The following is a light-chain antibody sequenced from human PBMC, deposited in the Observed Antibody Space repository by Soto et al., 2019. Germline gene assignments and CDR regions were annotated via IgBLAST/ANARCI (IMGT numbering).Light chain of an antibody. CDR1: QSISSW. CDR3: QQYSIFSLT. V-gene: IGKV1-5*03. Sequence: DIQMTQSPSTVSASVGDRVTITCRASQSISSWLAWYQQKPGKAPKLLIQKASSLESGVPSRFSGSGSGTEFTLAISSLKPDDFATYYCQQYSIFSLTFVGGTKVEIK. J-gene: IGKJ4*01. CDR2: KAS.